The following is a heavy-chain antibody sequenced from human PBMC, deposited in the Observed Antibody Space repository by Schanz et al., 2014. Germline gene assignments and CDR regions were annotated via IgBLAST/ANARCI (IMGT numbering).Heavy chain of an antibody. V-gene: IGHV1-69*02. CDR2: IIPITGIT. Sequence: QVQLVQSGAEVKKPGSSVKVSCKASGDTFRSYTINWVRHAPGQGLEWMGRIIPITGITNYAQKFQGRVTFTADKSTSTAFLEVNSLRSEDTAVCCCARTGYDPSLTHWGQGTLVTVSS. CDR3: ARTGYDPSLTH. J-gene: IGHJ4*02. D-gene: IGHD5-12*01. CDR1: GDTFRSYT.